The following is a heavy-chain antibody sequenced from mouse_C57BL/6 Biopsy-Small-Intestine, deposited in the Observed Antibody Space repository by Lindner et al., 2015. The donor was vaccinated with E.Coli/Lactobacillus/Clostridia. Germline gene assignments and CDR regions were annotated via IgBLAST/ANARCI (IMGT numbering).Heavy chain of an antibody. CDR3: ARSTAFDY. J-gene: IGHJ2*01. Sequence: VQLQESGLELVKPGASVKIPCKASGYTFTDYNMDWVKQSHGKSLEWIGDINPNNGGTIYNQKFKGKATLTVDKSSSTAYMELRSLTSEDTGVYYCARSTAFDYWGQGTTLTVSS. CDR2: INPNNGGT. D-gene: IGHD3-2*01. V-gene: IGHV1-18*01. CDR1: GYTFTDYN.